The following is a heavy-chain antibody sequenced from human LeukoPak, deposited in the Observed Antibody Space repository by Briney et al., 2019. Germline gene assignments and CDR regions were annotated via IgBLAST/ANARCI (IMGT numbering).Heavy chain of an antibody. Sequence: SVKVSCKASGGTFSSYAISWVRQAPGQGLEWMGGIIPLFRTANYAQNFQGRVTITADESTRTAYMELSSLRSDDTAVYYCARDGWAAAVLTPFDYWGQGTLVTVSS. D-gene: IGHD6-13*01. CDR1: GGTFSSYA. V-gene: IGHV1-69*13. CDR3: ARDGWAAAVLTPFDY. J-gene: IGHJ4*02. CDR2: IIPLFRTA.